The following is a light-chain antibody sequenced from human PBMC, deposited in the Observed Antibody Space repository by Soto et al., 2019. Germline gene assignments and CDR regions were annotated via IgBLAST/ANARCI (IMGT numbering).Light chain of an antibody. CDR3: QQYST. Sequence: DIQMTQSPSTLSASVGDRVTITCRASQSISSWLVWYQQKPGKAPKLLIYDASSLESGVPSRFSGSGSGTEFTLTISSLQPDDFATYYCQQYSTFGQGTKVEIK. J-gene: IGKJ1*01. CDR2: DAS. CDR1: QSISSW. V-gene: IGKV1-5*01.